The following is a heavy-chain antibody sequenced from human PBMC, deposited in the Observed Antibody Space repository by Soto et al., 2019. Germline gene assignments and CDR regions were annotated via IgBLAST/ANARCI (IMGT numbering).Heavy chain of an antibody. CDR1: GYTFTSYD. CDR2: MNPNSGNT. V-gene: IGHV1-8*01. CDR3: ARVKGWRNWFDP. D-gene: IGHD2-15*01. Sequence: ASVKVSCKASGYTFTSYDINWVRQATGQGLEWMGWMNPNSGNTGYAQKFQGRVTMTRNTSISTAYMELSSLRSEDTAVYYCARVKGWRNWFDPWGQGTLVTVSS. J-gene: IGHJ5*02.